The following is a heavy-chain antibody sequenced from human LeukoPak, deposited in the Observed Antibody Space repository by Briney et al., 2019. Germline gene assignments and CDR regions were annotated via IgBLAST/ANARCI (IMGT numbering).Heavy chain of an antibody. D-gene: IGHD3-10*01. V-gene: IGHV4-59*12. J-gene: IGHJ5*02. CDR1: GGSLSPYY. Sequence: PSETLSLTCTVSGGSLSPYYWTWIRQPPGKGLEWIGYIYYSGSTNYNPSLKSRVTISVDTSKNQFSLKLSSVTAADTAVYYCARVGIRGVILYINWFDPWGQGTLVTVSS. CDR3: ARVGIRGVILYINWFDP. CDR2: IYYSGST.